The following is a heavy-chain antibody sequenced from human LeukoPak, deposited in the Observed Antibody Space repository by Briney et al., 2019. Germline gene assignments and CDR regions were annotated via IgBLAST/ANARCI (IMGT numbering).Heavy chain of an antibody. J-gene: IGHJ5*02. CDR1: GYSFTRYW. CDR3: ARSYSNWFDP. Sequence: GESLTFSCKGSGYSFTRYWTGWVRHMPGQGLEWMGIIYPGASDTRYSPSFQGQVTISADKSISTAYLQWSSLKASDTAMDYCARSYSNWFDPWGQGTLVTVSS. D-gene: IGHD4-11*01. V-gene: IGHV5-51*01. CDR2: IYPGASDT.